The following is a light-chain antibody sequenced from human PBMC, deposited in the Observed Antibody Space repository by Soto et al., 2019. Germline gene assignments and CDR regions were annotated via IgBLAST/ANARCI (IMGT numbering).Light chain of an antibody. CDR2: GAS. J-gene: IGKJ2*01. Sequence: EIVLTQSPGTLSLSPGERATLSCRASQSFSNTYLAWYQQKRGQAPRLLIYGASSRATGIPDRFSGSGSGTDFTLTISGLEYEDFAVYFCQQYGSSPYTFGQGTKLEIK. CDR1: QSFSNTY. V-gene: IGKV3-20*01. CDR3: QQYGSSPYT.